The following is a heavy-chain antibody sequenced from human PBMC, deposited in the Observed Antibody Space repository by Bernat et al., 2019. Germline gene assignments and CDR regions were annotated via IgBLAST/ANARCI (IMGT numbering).Heavy chain of an antibody. Sequence: EVQLLESGGGLVQPGGSLRLSCAASGFTFSSYAMSWVRQAPGKGLEWVSAISGSGGSTYSADSVKGRFTISRDNSKNTLYLQMNSLRAEDTAVYYCAKGSGDYYGSGNPNYWGQGTLVTVAS. J-gene: IGHJ4*02. V-gene: IGHV3-23*01. CDR3: AKGSGDYYGSGNPNY. CDR2: ISGSGGST. CDR1: GFTFSSYA. D-gene: IGHD3-10*01.